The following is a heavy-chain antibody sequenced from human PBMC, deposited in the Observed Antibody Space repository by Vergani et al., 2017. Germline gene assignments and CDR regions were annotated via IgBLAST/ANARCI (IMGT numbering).Heavy chain of an antibody. CDR2: IYHCGST. V-gene: IGHV4-4*02. D-gene: IGHD3-3*01. CDR3: AMDLPQDDFGSGQDGMDV. Sequence: VQLQESGPGLVTPSGTLSLICAVPGGPISSSNWWSWVRQPPGKGLGWIGEIYHCGSTNYNPSLKSRVTIAVDKSKNQFSLKLSSVTAADTAVDYWAMDLPQDDFGSGQDGMDVWGQGTTVTVSS. J-gene: IGHJ6*02. CDR1: GGPISSSNW.